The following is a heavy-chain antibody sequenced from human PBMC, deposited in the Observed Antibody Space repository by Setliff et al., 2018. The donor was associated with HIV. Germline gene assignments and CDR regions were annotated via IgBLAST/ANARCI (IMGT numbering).Heavy chain of an antibody. Sequence: SGPTLVNPTQALTLTCTFSGFSLTTSGMGIYWIRQPPGKALEWLARIAWTDAKNYNTSLKTRLTVSWDTSKNQVVLTMTNMDPADTGTYYCARIYGLSPPVWGQGTQVTVSS. V-gene: IGHV2-70*11. CDR2: IAWTDAK. D-gene: IGHD2-2*01. J-gene: IGHJ4*02. CDR3: ARIYGLSPPV. CDR1: GFSLTTSGMG.